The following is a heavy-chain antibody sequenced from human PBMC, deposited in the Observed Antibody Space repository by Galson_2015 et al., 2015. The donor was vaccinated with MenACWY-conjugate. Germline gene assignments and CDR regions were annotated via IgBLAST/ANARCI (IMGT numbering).Heavy chain of an antibody. CDR2: ISAYNGNT. D-gene: IGHD3-10*01. V-gene: IGHV1-18*04. J-gene: IGHJ6*02. CDR3: ARYLYITMVRGVLEYYGMDV. Sequence: SVKVSCKASGYTFTSYGISWVRQAPGQGLEWMGWISAYNGNTNYAQKLQGRVTMTTDTSTSTAYMELRSLRSDDTAVYYCARYLYITMVRGVLEYYGMDVWGQGTTVTVSS. CDR1: GYTFTSYG.